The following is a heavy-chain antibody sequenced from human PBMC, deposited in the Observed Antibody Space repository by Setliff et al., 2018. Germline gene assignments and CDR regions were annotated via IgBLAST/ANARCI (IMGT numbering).Heavy chain of an antibody. CDR1: GYTFTSYY. CDR2: INPSGGST. CDR3: AKGLYCSSTSCYPFYYYYYCMDV. Sequence: ASVKVSCKASGYTFTSYYIHWVRQAPGQGLEWMGIINPSGGSTNYAQKFQGRVTMTRDTSTSAVYMELSSLRSEDTAEYYCAKGLYCSSTSCYPFYYYYYCMDVWGQGTTVTVSS. D-gene: IGHD2-2*01. V-gene: IGHV1-46*01. J-gene: IGHJ6*02.